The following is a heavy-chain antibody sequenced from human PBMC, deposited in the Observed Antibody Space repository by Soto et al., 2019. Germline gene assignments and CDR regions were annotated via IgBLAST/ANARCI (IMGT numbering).Heavy chain of an antibody. CDR3: ARANYYYYYMDV. V-gene: IGHV4-59*01. CDR1: GGSISSYY. Sequence: SETLSLTCTVSGGSISSYYWSWIRQPPGKGLEWIGYIYYSGSTNYNPSLKSRVTISVDTSKNQFSLKLSSVTAADTAVYYCARANYYYYYMDVWGKGTTVTVSS. J-gene: IGHJ6*03. CDR2: IYYSGST.